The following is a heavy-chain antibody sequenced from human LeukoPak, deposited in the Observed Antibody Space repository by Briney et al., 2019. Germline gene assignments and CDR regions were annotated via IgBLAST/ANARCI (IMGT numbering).Heavy chain of an antibody. Sequence: SETLSLTCTVSGGSISSYYWSWIRQPAGKGLEWIGRIYTSGSTNYNHSLKSRVTMSVDTSKNQFSLKLSSVTAADTAVYYCARIYDFLSGYYYMDVWGKGTTVTVSS. CDR2: IYTSGST. CDR3: ARIYDFLSGYYYMDV. V-gene: IGHV4-4*07. D-gene: IGHD3-3*01. J-gene: IGHJ6*03. CDR1: GGSISSYY.